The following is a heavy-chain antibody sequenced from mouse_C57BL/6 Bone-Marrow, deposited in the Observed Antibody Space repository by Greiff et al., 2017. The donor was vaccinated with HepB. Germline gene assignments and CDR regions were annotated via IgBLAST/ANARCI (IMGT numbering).Heavy chain of an antibody. D-gene: IGHD1-1*01. J-gene: IGHJ2*01. CDR1: GYTFTSYW. CDR3: ARLRYYYGSSIDY. V-gene: IGHV1-52*01. Sequence: QVQLQQPGAELVRPGSSVKLSCKASGYTFTSYWMHWVKQRPIQGLECIGNIDPSDSETHYNQKFKDKATLTVDKSSSTAYMQLSSLTSEDSAVYYCARLRYYYGSSIDYWGQGTTLTVSS. CDR2: IDPSDSET.